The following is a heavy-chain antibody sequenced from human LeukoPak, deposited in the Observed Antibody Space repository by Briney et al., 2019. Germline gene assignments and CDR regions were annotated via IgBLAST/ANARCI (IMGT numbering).Heavy chain of an antibody. CDR1: GFTFNRYW. Sequence: GGSLRLSCAASGFTFNRYWMSWVRQAPGKGLEWISHITWSGSTIFYADSVKGRFTISRDSAKNSLYLQMSSLRDEDTAVYYCARDAGNSGYGMDVWGQGTTVTVSS. D-gene: IGHD5-12*01. V-gene: IGHV3-48*02. CDR2: ITWSGSTI. CDR3: ARDAGNSGYGMDV. J-gene: IGHJ6*02.